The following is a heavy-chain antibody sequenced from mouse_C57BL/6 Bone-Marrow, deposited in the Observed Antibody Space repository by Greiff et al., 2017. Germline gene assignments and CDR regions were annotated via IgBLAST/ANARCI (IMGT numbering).Heavy chain of an antibody. V-gene: IGHV5-2*01. CDR3: SRANWDYEGFAY. J-gene: IGHJ3*01. Sequence: EVTLVESGGGLVQPGESLKLSCESNESEFPSHDMSWVRNTPEKRLELVAAINSDGGSTYYPDTMERRFIISIDNTKKTLYLQMSSLRSEDTALYYCSRANWDYEGFAYWGQGTLVTVSA. CDR1: ESEFPSHD. CDR2: INSDGGST. D-gene: IGHD4-1*01.